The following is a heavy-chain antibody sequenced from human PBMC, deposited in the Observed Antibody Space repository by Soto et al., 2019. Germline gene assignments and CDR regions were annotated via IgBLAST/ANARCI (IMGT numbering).Heavy chain of an antibody. CDR2: IDPSDSYT. CDR3: ARHGRGYSYGSGNDY. D-gene: IGHD5-18*01. J-gene: IGHJ4*02. V-gene: IGHV5-10-1*01. Sequence: GESLKISCKGSGYSFTSYWISWVRQMPGKGLEWMGRIDPSDSYTNYSPSFQGHVTISADKSTSTAYLQWSSLKASDTAMYYCARHGRGYSYGSGNDYWGQGTLVTVSS. CDR1: GYSFTSYW.